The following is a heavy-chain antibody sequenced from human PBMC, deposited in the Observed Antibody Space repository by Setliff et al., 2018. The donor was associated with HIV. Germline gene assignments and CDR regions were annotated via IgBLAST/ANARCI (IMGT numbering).Heavy chain of an antibody. D-gene: IGHD1-26*01. CDR2: LSPSGST. Sequence: PSETPSLTCPVYGRSFSNYYTNWIRQPPGKGLEWIGELSPSGSTYFTPSLKRRVTLSVDTSRNPFSLKLSSVTAADTAVSYCARHGLAGATVDYWGQGTLVTVSS. J-gene: IGHJ4*02. CDR1: GRSFSNYY. CDR3: ARHGLAGATVDY. V-gene: IGHV4-34*01.